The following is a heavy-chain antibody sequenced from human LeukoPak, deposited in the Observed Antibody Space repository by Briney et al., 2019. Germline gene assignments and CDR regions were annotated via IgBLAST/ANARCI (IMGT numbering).Heavy chain of an antibody. V-gene: IGHV3-15*01. D-gene: IGHD6-13*01. CDR1: GFTFSNAL. CDR2: IKSKAEGGTT. CDR3: TTGKYSSSWYVDY. J-gene: IGHJ4*02. Sequence: PGGSLRLSCAASGFTFSNALMSWVRQPPGKGREWVGRIKSKAEGGTTDYAASEKGRCTISRDDSKNTLYLQMNSLKTEDTAVYYCTTGKYSSSWYVDYWGQGTLVTVSS.